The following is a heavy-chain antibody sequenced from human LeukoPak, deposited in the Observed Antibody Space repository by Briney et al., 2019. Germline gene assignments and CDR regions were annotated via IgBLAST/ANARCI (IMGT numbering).Heavy chain of an antibody. CDR1: GGSISSYY. J-gene: IGHJ4*02. CDR2: IYTSGST. Sequence: PSETLSLTCTVSGGSISSYYWSWIRQPAGKGLEWIGRIYTSGSTNYNPSLKSRVTMSVDTSKNQFSLKLSSVTAADTAVYYCARVQESQIDYYFDYWGQGTLVTVSS. D-gene: IGHD3-9*01. V-gene: IGHV4-4*07. CDR3: ARVQESQIDYYFDY.